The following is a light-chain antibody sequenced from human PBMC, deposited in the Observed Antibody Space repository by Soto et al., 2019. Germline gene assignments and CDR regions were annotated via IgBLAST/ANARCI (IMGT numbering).Light chain of an antibody. CDR2: LNSDGSH. Sequence: QLVLTQSPSASASLGASDKLTCTLSSGHSSYAIAWHQQQPEKGPRYLMKLNSDGSHSKGDGIPDSFSGSSSGAERYLTNSSLQSEDEADYYCQTCGTGIQVFGGGTKLTVL. CDR3: QTCGTGIQV. J-gene: IGLJ2*01. V-gene: IGLV4-69*01. CDR1: SGHSSYA.